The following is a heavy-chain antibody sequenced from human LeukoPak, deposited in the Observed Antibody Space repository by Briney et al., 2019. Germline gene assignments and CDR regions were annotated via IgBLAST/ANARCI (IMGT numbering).Heavy chain of an antibody. Sequence: SETLSLTCTVSGYSISSGYYWGWIRQPPGKGLEWIGSIYHSGSTYYNPSLKSRVTISVDTSKNQFSLKLSSVTAADTAVYYCARAPNHSSGWYRHWFDPWGQGTLVTVSS. D-gene: IGHD6-19*01. V-gene: IGHV4-38-2*02. J-gene: IGHJ5*02. CDR2: IYHSGST. CDR3: ARAPNHSSGWYRHWFDP. CDR1: GYSISSGYY.